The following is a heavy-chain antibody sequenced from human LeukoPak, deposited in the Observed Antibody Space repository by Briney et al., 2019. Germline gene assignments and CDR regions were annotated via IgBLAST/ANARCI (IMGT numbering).Heavy chain of an antibody. CDR1: GYTFTGYY. CDR2: INPNSGGT. D-gene: IGHD3-22*01. Sequence: WASVKVSCKASGYTFTGYYMHWVRQAPGQGLEWMGWINPNSGGTNYAENFQGRVTMTRDTSISTAYMELSRLKSDDTAVYYCARDGYYYDSSGYSYGFDYWGQGTLVTVSS. J-gene: IGHJ4*02. V-gene: IGHV1-2*02. CDR3: ARDGYYYDSSGYSYGFDY.